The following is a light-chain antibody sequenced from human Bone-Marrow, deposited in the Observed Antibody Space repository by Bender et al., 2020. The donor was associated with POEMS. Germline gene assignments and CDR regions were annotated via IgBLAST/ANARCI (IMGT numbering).Light chain of an antibody. CDR2: EDS. CDR3: CSYAGSSTWV. Sequence: QSALTQPASVSGSPGQSIAISCTGTSSDAGSYHLVSWYQQHPGKAPKLMIFEDSQRPSGVSNRFSGSKSGNTASLTISGLQAEDEADYYCCSYAGSSTWVFGGGPKLTVL. CDR1: SSDAGSYHL. V-gene: IGLV2-23*01. J-gene: IGLJ3*02.